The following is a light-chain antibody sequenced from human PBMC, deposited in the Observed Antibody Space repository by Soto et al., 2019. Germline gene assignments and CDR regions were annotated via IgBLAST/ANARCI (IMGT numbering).Light chain of an antibody. V-gene: IGLV1-40*01. Sequence: QSALTQPPSVSGTPGQRVTISCTGSSSNIGAGYDVHWYQQLPGTAPKLLIYGNSNRPSGVPDRFSGSKSGTSASLAITGLQAEDEADYYCQSYDSSLSGYVFGTWTKVTV. CDR1: SSNIGAGYD. CDR3: QSYDSSLSGYV. J-gene: IGLJ1*01. CDR2: GNS.